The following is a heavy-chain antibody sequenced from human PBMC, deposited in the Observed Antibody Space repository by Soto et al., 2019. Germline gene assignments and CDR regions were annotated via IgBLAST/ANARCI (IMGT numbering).Heavy chain of an antibody. V-gene: IGHV3-64*02. CDR1: GFTFSSYA. D-gene: IGHD1-1*01. CDR3: ARSRTPREPLDY. J-gene: IGHJ4*02. CDR2: ISSNGGST. Sequence: GGSLRLSCAASGFTFSSYAMHWVRQAPGKGLEYVSAISSNGGSTYYADSVKGRFTISRDNSKNTLYLQMGSLRAEDMAVYYCARSRTPREPLDYWGQGTLVTVSS.